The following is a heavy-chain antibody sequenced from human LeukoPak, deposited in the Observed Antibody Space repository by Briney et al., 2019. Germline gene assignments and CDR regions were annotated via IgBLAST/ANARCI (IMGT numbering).Heavy chain of an antibody. V-gene: IGHV3-7*03. CDR3: ARRITIAAAGWGYGMDV. CDR1: GFTFNNHW. J-gene: IGHJ6*02. CDR2: IRHDGSDK. D-gene: IGHD6-13*01. Sequence: GGSLRLSCAASGFTFNNHWMSWVRQDPGKGLEWVANIRHDGSDKKYVDSVKGRFTISRDNAENSLFLQMNSLRAEDTAVYYCARRITIAAAGWGYGMDVWGQGTTVTVSS.